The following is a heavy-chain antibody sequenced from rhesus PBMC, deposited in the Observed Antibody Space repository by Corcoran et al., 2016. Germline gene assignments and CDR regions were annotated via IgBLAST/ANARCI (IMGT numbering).Heavy chain of an antibody. Sequence: DVQLVESGGGLVQPGGSLRLDCEAFGLPFRDFAMPWVRQGPGKGLEWVSTISNIGTTVNYAYSVKVRFPVSRNNAKNSLSLQMNSLRAEDTAVYYCSRDDYRSSWGQGVLITVSS. CDR3: SRDDYRSS. CDR2: ISNIGTTV. CDR1: GLPFRDFA. D-gene: IGHD4-29*01. V-gene: IGHV3-183*02. J-gene: IGHJ4*01.